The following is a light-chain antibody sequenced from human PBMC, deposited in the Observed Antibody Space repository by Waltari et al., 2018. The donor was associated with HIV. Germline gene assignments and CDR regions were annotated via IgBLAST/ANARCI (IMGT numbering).Light chain of an antibody. Sequence: SYELTQPSSVSVSPGPTARIPCTGDVVAKKYARWFQQKPGQAPVLVIYKDSERPSGIPERFSGSSSGTTVTLTISGAQVEDEADYYCYSAADNIGVFGGGTKLTVL. CDR3: YSAADNIGV. CDR2: KDS. J-gene: IGLJ3*02. V-gene: IGLV3-27*01. CDR1: VVAKKY.